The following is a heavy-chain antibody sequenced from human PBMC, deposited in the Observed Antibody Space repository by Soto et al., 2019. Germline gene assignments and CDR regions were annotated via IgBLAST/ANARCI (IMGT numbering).Heavy chain of an antibody. CDR2: IYYSGST. J-gene: IGHJ6*02. V-gene: IGHV4-59*02. D-gene: IGHD4-17*01. CDR1: GGSVSSYY. CDR3: ASNTYTYGDSNF. Sequence: SETLSLTCTVSGGSVSSYYWSWIRQPPGKGLEWIGYIYYSGSTNYNPSLKSRVTISVDTSKNQFSLKLSSVTAADTAVYYCASNTYTYGDSNFWGQGTTVTVSS.